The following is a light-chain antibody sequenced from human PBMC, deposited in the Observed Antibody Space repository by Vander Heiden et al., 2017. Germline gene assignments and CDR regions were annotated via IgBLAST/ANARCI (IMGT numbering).Light chain of an antibody. CDR3: AAWDDRLNVL. CDR1: SSNIGSNT. CDR2: NDN. Sequence: QSVLTQPPPASGSPGQGVTTSCFGGSSNIGSNTVNRYQHLPGTAPKLLIYNDNQRPSGVPDRFSASKSGTSASLAISGLQSEDEADYYCAAWDDRLNVLFGGGTKLTVL. V-gene: IGLV1-44*01. J-gene: IGLJ2*01.